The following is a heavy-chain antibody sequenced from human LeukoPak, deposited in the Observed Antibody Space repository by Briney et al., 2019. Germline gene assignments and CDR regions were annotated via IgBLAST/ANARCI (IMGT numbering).Heavy chain of an antibody. CDR2: ISGSGGST. J-gene: IGHJ6*02. Sequence: PGGSLRLSCAASGFTFSSYAMSWVRQAPGKGLEWVSAISGSGGSTYYADSVKGRFTISRGNSKNTLYLQMNSLRAEDTAVYYCAKGFKVVVVPAAIYYYYGMDVWGQGTTVTVSS. CDR3: AKGFKVVVVPAAIYYYYGMDV. CDR1: GFTFSSYA. V-gene: IGHV3-23*01. D-gene: IGHD2-2*01.